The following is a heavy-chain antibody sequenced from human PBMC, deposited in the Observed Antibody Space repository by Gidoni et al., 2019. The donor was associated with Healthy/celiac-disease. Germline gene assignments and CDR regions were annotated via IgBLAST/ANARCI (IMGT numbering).Heavy chain of an antibody. Sequence: EVQLVESGGGLVQPGRSLRLSCAASGFTFDDYAMHWVRQAPGKGLEWVSGISWNSGSIGYADSVKGRFTISRDNAKNSLYLQMNSLRAEDTALYYCAKDIGDSSGGWGQGTLVTVSS. CDR2: ISWNSGSI. CDR3: AKDIGDSSGG. D-gene: IGHD3-22*01. J-gene: IGHJ4*02. CDR1: GFTFDDYA. V-gene: IGHV3-9*01.